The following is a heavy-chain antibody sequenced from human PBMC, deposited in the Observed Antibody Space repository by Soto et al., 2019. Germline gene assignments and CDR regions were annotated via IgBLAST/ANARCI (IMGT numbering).Heavy chain of an antibody. Sequence: QVQLQESGPGLVKPSQTLSLTCTVSGGSISTVDYWWSWIRQSPDMGLEWIGHIYDGGRTYNNPSLESRVTMSVDTPKCQLTLTLSSVSAADTAVYYCARGPSGDKVDSWGQGTLVTVSS. CDR3: ARGPSGDKVDS. J-gene: IGHJ4*02. V-gene: IGHV4-30-4*01. D-gene: IGHD7-27*01. CDR1: GGSISTVDYW. CDR2: IYDGGRT.